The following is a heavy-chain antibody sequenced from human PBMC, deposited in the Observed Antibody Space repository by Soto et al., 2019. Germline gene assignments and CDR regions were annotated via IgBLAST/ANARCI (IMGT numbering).Heavy chain of an antibody. Sequence: PSETLSLTCTLSGGSINSASHYWGWVRQPPGKGLEWIGSIFYTGRAYYTPSLKSRVTISVDTSKNQFSLTLSSVTAADTAVYFCAGQTFTIAAASFGRRNWFDPWAPGTLVT. CDR2: IFYTGRA. CDR3: AGQTFTIAAASFGRRNWFDP. D-gene: IGHD6-25*01. V-gene: IGHV4-39*01. CDR1: GGSINSASHY. J-gene: IGHJ5*02.